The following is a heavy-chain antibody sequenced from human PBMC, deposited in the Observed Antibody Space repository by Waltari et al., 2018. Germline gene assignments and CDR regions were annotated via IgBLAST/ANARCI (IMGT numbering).Heavy chain of an antibody. J-gene: IGHJ4*02. CDR1: GFSLSTSGVG. CDR2: IYWNDDK. V-gene: IGHV2-5*01. CDR3: AHMPTSYDISEVYFDY. Sequence: QITLKESGPTLVKPTQTLTLTCTFSGFSLSTSGVGVGWIRQPPGKALEWLALIYWNDDKRYSPSLKSRLTITKDTSKNQVVLTMTNMDPVDTATYYGAHMPTSYDISEVYFDYWGQGTLVTVSS. D-gene: IGHD3-9*01.